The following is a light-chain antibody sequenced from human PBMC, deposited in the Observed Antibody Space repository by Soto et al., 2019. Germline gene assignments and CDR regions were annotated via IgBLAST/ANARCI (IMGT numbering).Light chain of an antibody. J-gene: IGKJ3*01. CDR2: AAS. Sequence: DFQMNQSPSSLSASVGDTVTITCRASQDIGTFLNWYQQKPGKAPKLLIYAASDLLRGVSSRFSGSGSGTDFTLTISSLQPEDFATYYCQQSYSTPQITFGPGTKVDMK. CDR1: QDIGTF. V-gene: IGKV1-39*01. CDR3: QQSYSTPQIT.